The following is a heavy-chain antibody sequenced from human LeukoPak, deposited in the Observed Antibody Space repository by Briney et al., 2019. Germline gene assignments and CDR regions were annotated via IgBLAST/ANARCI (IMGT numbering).Heavy chain of an antibody. CDR3: ARDPAAVGTRLGWEGWFDP. V-gene: IGHV3-7*01. CDR1: AFTFRSYW. J-gene: IGHJ5*02. Sequence: GGSLRLSCAASAFTFRSYWMSWVRQAPEKGLEWVASIKEDGSEKYYMDSVKGRFTISRDNFKNSLYLQMNSLRAEDTAVYYCARDPAAVGTRLGWEGWFDPWGQGTLVTVSS. D-gene: IGHD6-13*01. CDR2: IKEDGSEK.